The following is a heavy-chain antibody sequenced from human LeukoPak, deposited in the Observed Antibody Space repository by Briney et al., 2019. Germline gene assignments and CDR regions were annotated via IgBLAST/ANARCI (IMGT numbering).Heavy chain of an antibody. CDR2: IYHSGST. V-gene: IGHV4-30-2*01. Sequence: SETLSLTCAVSGGSISSGGYSWSWIRQPPGKGLEWIGYIYHSGSTYYNPSLKNRVTISVDRSKNQFSLKLSSVTAADTAVYYCARGDYDILTGYQNWFDPWGQGTLVTVSS. CDR1: GGSISSGGYS. J-gene: IGHJ5*02. D-gene: IGHD3-9*01. CDR3: ARGDYDILTGYQNWFDP.